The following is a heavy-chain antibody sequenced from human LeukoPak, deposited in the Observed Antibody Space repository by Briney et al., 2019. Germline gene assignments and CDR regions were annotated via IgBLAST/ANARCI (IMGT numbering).Heavy chain of an antibody. CDR1: GGSFSGYY. CDR2: INHSGST. D-gene: IGHD2-2*01. J-gene: IGHJ4*02. CDR3: AKDQGSTSFDY. Sequence: SETLSLTCAVYGGSFSGYYWSWIRQPPGKGLEWIGEINHSGSTNYNPSLKSRVTISVDTSKNQFSLKLSSVTAADTAVYYCAKDQGSTSFDYWGQGTLVTVSS. V-gene: IGHV4-34*01.